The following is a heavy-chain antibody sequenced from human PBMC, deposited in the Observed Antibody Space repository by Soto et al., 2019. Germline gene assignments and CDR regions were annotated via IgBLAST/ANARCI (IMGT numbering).Heavy chain of an antibody. CDR1: GHTLTNSY. J-gene: IGHJ5*02. D-gene: IGHD3-10*01. Sequence: ASVKVSCKASGHTLTNSYLHWVRQAPGQGLEWMGIINPSGGSTTYAQKFLGRITMTRDTSTSTVYMELSSLRSEDTAVYYCATAGITMVRGVIITSGNWFDPWGQGTLVTVSS. V-gene: IGHV1-46*01. CDR3: ATAGITMVRGVIITSGNWFDP. CDR2: INPSGGST.